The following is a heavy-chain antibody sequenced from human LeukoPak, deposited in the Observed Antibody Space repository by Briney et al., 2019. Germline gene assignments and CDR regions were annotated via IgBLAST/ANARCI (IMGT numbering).Heavy chain of an antibody. J-gene: IGHJ4*02. CDR3: ARAIRNQLLSDY. CDR1: GGTFSSYA. D-gene: IGHD2-2*01. Sequence: SVKVSCKASGGTFSSYAISWVRQAPGQGLEWMGGIIPIFGTANYAQKFQGRVTITTDESTSTAYMELSSLRSEDTAVYYCARAIRNQLLSDYWGQGSLVTVSS. CDR2: IIPIFGTA. V-gene: IGHV1-69*05.